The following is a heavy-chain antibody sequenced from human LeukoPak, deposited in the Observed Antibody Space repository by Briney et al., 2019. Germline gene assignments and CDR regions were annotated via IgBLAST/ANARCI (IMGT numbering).Heavy chain of an antibody. CDR1: GGSVSSGSYY. CDR3: ARASYSGYDAPDY. D-gene: IGHD5-12*01. CDR2: IYYSGST. V-gene: IGHV4-61*01. J-gene: IGHJ4*02. Sequence: PSETLSLTCTVSGGSVSSGSYYWSWIRQPPGKGLEWIGYIYYSGSTNYNPSLKSRVTISVDTSKNQFSLELTSVTAADTAVYFCARASYSGYDAPDYWGQGTLVTVSS.